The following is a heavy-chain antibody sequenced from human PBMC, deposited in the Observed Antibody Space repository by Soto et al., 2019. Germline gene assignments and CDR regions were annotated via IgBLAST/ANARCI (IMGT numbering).Heavy chain of an antibody. V-gene: IGHV3-30*18. D-gene: IGHD5-12*01. CDR3: AKEEYSGYAFFFDY. J-gene: IGHJ4*02. CDR2: ISYDGSNK. CDR1: GFTFSSYG. Sequence: PGGSLRLSCAASGFTFSSYGMHWVRQAPGKGLEWVAVISYDGSNKYYADSVKGRFTISRDNSKNTLYLQMNSLRAEDTAVYYCAKEEYSGYAFFFDYWGQGTLVTVSS.